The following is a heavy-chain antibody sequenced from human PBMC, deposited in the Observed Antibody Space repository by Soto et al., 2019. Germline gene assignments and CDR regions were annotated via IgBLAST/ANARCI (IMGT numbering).Heavy chain of an antibody. D-gene: IGHD2-15*01. CDR1: GFTFSSYW. J-gene: IGHJ4*02. Sequence: GGSQILSCAASGFTFSSYWMSWVRQAPGKGLEWVANIKQDGSEKYYVDSVKGRFTISRDNAKNSLYLQMNSLRAEDTAVYYCARDREYCSGGSCYVHIYWGQGTLVTVSS. V-gene: IGHV3-7*01. CDR3: ARDREYCSGGSCYVHIY. CDR2: IKQDGSEK.